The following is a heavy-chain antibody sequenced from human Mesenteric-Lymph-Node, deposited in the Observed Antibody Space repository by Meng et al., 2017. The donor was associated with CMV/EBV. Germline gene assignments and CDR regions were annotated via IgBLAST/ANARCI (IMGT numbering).Heavy chain of an antibody. Sequence: GESLKISCASSGFTFSSYSMNWVRQAPGKGLEWVSSISSSSSYIYYADSVKGRFTITRDNAKNSLYLQMNSMRAEDTAVYYCASEKDYWSGSCDWGQGTPVTVSS. CDR2: ISSSSSYI. V-gene: IGHV3-21*01. CDR1: GFTFSSYS. CDR3: ASEKDYWSGSCD. J-gene: IGHJ4*02. D-gene: IGHD3-3*01.